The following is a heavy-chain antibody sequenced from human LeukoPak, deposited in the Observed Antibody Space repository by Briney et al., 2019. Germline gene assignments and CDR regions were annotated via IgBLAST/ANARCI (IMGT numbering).Heavy chain of an antibody. D-gene: IGHD5-24*01. V-gene: IGHV3-11*04. CDR2: ISRNDAAI. CDR1: GFTFSDYW. J-gene: IGHJ4*02. CDR3: VGGVEIHFDY. Sequence: GGSLRLSCAASGFTFSDYWMSWIRRAPGKGLEWISYISRNDAAIYYADSVKGRFIISRDNAKNSLYLQMSSLRTEDTAVYYCVGGVEIHFDYWGLGTQVTVSS.